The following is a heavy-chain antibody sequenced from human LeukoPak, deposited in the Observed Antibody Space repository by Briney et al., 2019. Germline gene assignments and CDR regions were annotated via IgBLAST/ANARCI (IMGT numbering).Heavy chain of an antibody. V-gene: IGHV3-30*02. J-gene: IGHJ6*03. CDR1: GITLSSYG. Sequence: LTGGSLRLSCAASGITLSSYGMHWVRQAPGKGLEWLTFISYDGRNKYYADSVKGRFTISRDNSRNTLYLQMNSVRPEDTAVYYCANDFGSGSPYYYYYYLDAWGNGTTVTISS. CDR3: ANDFGSGSPYYYYYYLDA. CDR2: ISYDGRNK. D-gene: IGHD3-10*01.